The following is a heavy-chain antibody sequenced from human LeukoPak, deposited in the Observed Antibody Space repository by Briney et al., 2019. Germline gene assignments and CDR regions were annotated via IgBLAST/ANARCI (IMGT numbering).Heavy chain of an antibody. Sequence: GGSLRLSCAASGNYWMHWVRQAPGKGLVWVSHINGDGSWTTYADSVKGRFTISKDNAKNTVYLQMNSLRAEDTAVYYCAKSAVKGFSMVRGVTKGVVDYWGQGTLVTVSS. CDR3: AKSAVKGFSMVRGVTKGVVDY. J-gene: IGHJ4*02. CDR1: GNYW. CDR2: INGDGSWT. D-gene: IGHD3-10*01. V-gene: IGHV3-74*01.